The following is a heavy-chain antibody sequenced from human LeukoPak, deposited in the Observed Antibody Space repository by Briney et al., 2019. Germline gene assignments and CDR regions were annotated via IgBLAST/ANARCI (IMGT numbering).Heavy chain of an antibody. J-gene: IGHJ4*02. Sequence: PSETLSLTCTVPGYSISSGYYWGWIRQPPGKGLEWIGSIYYGGSIYYNPSLKSRVTISVDTSKNQFSLKVRSVTAADTAVYYCARAIRVAIFDYWGQGTLVTVSS. D-gene: IGHD2-21*01. V-gene: IGHV4-38-2*02. CDR3: ARAIRVAIFDY. CDR2: IYYGGSI. CDR1: GYSISSGYY.